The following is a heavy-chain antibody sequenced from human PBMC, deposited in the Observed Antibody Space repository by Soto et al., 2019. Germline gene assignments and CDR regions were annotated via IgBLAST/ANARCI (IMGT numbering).Heavy chain of an antibody. CDR1: GGSISSGGYS. D-gene: IGHD3-22*01. CDR3: GRGGDTSGYYYYIDY. V-gene: IGHV4-30-2*01. J-gene: IGHJ4*02. CDR2: IDHSGST. Sequence: SETLSLTCAVSGGSISSGGYSWSWIRQPPGKGLECIGYIDHSGSTYYNPSLKSRVTISVDRSKNQFSLKLSSVTAADTAIYYCGRGGDTSGYYYYIDYWGQGTLVTASS.